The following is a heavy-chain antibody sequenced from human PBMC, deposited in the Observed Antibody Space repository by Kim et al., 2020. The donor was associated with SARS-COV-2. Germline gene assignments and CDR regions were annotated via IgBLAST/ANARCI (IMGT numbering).Heavy chain of an antibody. CDR2: IDWDNDK. CDR3: ARRKIDVGRCTTSTCPNYFDS. Sequence: SGPTLVNPTETLTLTCTFSGFSLSSNAMCLNWIRQPPGKALEWLARIDWDNDKFYSISLKTRLTISKDTSKNQVVLTMTNMDPVDTATYYCARRKIDVGRCTTSTCPNYFDSWGQGILVTVSS. J-gene: IGHJ4*02. V-gene: IGHV2-70*17. D-gene: IGHD1-1*01. CDR1: GFSLSSNAMC.